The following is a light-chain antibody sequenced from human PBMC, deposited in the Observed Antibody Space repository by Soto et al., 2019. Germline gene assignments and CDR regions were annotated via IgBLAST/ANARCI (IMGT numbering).Light chain of an antibody. CDR2: AAS. Sequence: DVQLTQSPSFLSASVGDGVTITCRASQGISSYLAWYQQRPGKAPKLLIYAASTLQSGVPSRFSGSGSGTEFTLTTSSLQPEDFATYYCQQFNSYPTFGGGTKVELK. J-gene: IGKJ4*01. CDR3: QQFNSYPT. CDR1: QGISSY. V-gene: IGKV1-9*01.